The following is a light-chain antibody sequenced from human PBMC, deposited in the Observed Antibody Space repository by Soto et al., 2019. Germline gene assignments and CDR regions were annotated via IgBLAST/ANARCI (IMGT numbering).Light chain of an antibody. Sequence: DIQMTQSPSALSASVGDRVTITCRASQSIGNWLAWHQQKPGKPPKLLIYKASSLESGAPSRFSGSGSGTEFTLTISSLQPDDFATYYCQQYNHYPWTFGQGTKVDIK. CDR1: QSIGNW. CDR2: KAS. CDR3: QQYNHYPWT. V-gene: IGKV1-5*03. J-gene: IGKJ1*01.